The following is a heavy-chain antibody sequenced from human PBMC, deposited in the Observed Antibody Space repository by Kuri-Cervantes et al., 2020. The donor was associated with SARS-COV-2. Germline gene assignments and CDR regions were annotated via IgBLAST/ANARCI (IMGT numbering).Heavy chain of an antibody. D-gene: IGHD1-1*01. CDR1: GYTFTSYG. J-gene: IGHJ4*02. V-gene: IGHV1-18*01. CDR2: ISAYNGNT. Sequence: ASVKVSCKASGYTFTSYGISWVRQAPGQGLEWMGWISAYNGNTNYAQKLQGRVTMTTDTSTSTAYMELRSLRSDDTAVYYCARGRFNWNDGSYYFDDWGQGTLVTVSS. CDR3: ARGRFNWNDGSYYFDD.